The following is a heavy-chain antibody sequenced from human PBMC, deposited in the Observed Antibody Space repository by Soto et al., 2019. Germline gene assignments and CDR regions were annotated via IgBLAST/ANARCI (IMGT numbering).Heavy chain of an antibody. V-gene: IGHV3-33*01. D-gene: IGHD2-2*01. CDR1: GFTFSSYG. CDR2: IWYDGSNK. J-gene: IGHJ6*02. CDR3: ARVVVPLRYSGMDV. Sequence: QVQLVESGGGVVQPGRSLRLSCAASGFTFSSYGMHWVREAPGKGLEWGAVIWYDGSNKYYADCVKARFTISRDNTKNKLYLQMNCLRAEDTAVYYCARVVVPLRYSGMDVWCQVTTVTVSS.